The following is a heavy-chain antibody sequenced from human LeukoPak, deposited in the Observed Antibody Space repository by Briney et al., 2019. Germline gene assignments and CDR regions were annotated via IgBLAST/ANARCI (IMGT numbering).Heavy chain of an antibody. Sequence: SETLSLTCTVSGGSISSYYWSWIRQPPGKGLEWIGYIYHSGSTYYNPSLKSRVTISVDTSKNQFSLKLSSVTAADTAVYYCARSDSSGSHAFDIWGQGTMVTVSS. D-gene: IGHD3-22*01. CDR1: GGSISSYY. J-gene: IGHJ3*02. V-gene: IGHV4-59*01. CDR3: ARSDSSGSHAFDI. CDR2: IYHSGST.